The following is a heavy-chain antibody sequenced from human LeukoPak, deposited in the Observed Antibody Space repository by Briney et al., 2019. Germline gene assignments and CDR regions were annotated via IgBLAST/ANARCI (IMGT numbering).Heavy chain of an antibody. V-gene: IGHV1-8*03. CDR2: MNPNSGNT. CDR1: GYTFTSYD. Sequence: GASVKVSCKASGYTFTSYDINWVRQATGQGLEWMGWMNPNSGNTGYAQKFQGRVTITRNTSISTAYMELSSLRSEDTAVYYCASGSYRSRRGYGSGSYYLFDYWGQGTLVTVSS. CDR3: ASGSYRSRRGYGSGSYYLFDY. D-gene: IGHD3-10*01. J-gene: IGHJ4*02.